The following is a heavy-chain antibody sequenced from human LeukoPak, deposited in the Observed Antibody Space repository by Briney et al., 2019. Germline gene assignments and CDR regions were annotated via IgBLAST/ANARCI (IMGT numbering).Heavy chain of an antibody. V-gene: IGHV1-2*02. CDR3: TRDLLGFATTPLSD. J-gene: IGHJ4*02. CDR1: GYTFTNYY. Sequence: ASVMVSCKASGYTFTNYYMHWVRQAPGHGLEWMGWINPNRGDTNYAQKFQGRVTMTRDTSISTAFMELTRLTSDDTAVYYCTRDLLGFATTPLSDWGQGTLVTVSS. D-gene: IGHD4-17*01. CDR2: INPNRGDT.